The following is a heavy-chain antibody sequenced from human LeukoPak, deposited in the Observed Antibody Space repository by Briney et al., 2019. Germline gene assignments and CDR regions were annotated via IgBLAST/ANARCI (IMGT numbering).Heavy chain of an antibody. J-gene: IGHJ4*02. V-gene: IGHV3-48*03. CDR2: ISDSGRTT. D-gene: IGHD3-3*01. CDR3: ASWGGNAQSDSWSGPFDY. Sequence: GGSLRLSCVVSGLTFSNFKMNWVRQAPGKGLEWVSYISDSGRTTFYADSVKGRFTISRDNAKNSLYLQMSGLRVEDTAVYYCASWGGNAQSDSWSGPFDYWGQGTLVTVSS. CDR1: GLTFSNFK.